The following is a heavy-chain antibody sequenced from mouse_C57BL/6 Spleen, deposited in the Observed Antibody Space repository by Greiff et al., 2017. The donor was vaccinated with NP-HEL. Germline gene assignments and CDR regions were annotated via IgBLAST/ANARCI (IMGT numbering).Heavy chain of an antibody. V-gene: IGHV1-72*01. CDR3: AVHYYGSSSLYAMDY. CDR2: IDPNSGGT. CDR1: GYTFTSYW. D-gene: IGHD1-1*01. J-gene: IGHJ4*01. Sequence: QVQLQQPGAELVKPGASVKLSCKASGYTFTSYWMHWVKQRPGRGLEWIGRIDPNSGGTKYNEKFKSKATLTVDKPSSTAYMQLSSLTSEDSAVYYCAVHYYGSSSLYAMDYWGQGTSVTVSS.